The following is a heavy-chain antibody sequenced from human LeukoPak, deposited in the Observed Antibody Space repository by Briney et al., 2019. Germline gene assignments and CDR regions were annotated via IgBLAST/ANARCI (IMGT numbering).Heavy chain of an antibody. V-gene: IGHV4-59*01. Sequence: SETLSLTCTVSGGSISSYYWSWIRRPPGKGLEWIGYIYYSGSTNYNPSLKSRVTISVDTSKNQFSLKLSSVTAADTAVYYCARAAYSGSLDIDYWGQGTLVTVSS. D-gene: IGHD1-26*01. CDR1: GGSISSYY. CDR2: IYYSGST. J-gene: IGHJ4*02. CDR3: ARAAYSGSLDIDY.